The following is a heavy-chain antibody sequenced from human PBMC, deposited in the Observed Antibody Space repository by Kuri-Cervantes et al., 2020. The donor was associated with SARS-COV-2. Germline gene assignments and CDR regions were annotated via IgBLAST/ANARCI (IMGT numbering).Heavy chain of an antibody. J-gene: IGHJ3*02. CDR1: GYTFTGYY. CDR2: INPNSGGT. Sequence: ASVKVSCKAPGYTFTGYYMHWVRQAPGQGLEWMGWINPNSGGTNYAQKFQGWVTMTRNTSISTVYMELSRLRSDDTAVYYCASSTPFRRLVVISQGVAFDIWGQGTMVTVSS. V-gene: IGHV1-2*04. D-gene: IGHD3-22*01. CDR3: ASSTPFRRLVVISQGVAFDI.